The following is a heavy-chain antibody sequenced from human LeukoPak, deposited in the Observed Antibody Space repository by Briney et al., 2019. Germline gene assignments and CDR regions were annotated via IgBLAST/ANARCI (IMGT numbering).Heavy chain of an antibody. CDR1: GFTFSSYG. J-gene: IGHJ6*02. D-gene: IGHD3-10*01. V-gene: IGHV3-30*02. CDR2: IRYDGSNK. CDR3: AKFAGYGSGSYPSQDYYYYGMDV. Sequence: PGGSLRLSCAASGFTFSSYGMHWVRQAPGRGLEWVAFIRYDGSNKYYADSVKGRFTISRDNSKNTLYLQMNSLRAEDTAVYYCAKFAGYGSGSYPSQDYYYYGMDVWGQGTTDTVSS.